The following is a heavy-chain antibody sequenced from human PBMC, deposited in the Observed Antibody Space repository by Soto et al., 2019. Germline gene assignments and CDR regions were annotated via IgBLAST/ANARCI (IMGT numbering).Heavy chain of an antibody. CDR1: GFTFGSYW. J-gene: IGHJ1*01. CDR2: INSDGSST. D-gene: IGHD4-17*01. V-gene: IGHV3-74*01. Sequence: GGSLRLSCAASGFTFGSYWMHWVRQAPGKGLVWVSRINSDGSSTSYADSVKGRFTISRDNAKNTLYLQMTRLRPEDTAVYYCAKGKMWDYGSNSKTYFQHWGPGTLVTVSS. CDR3: AKGKMWDYGSNSKTYFQH.